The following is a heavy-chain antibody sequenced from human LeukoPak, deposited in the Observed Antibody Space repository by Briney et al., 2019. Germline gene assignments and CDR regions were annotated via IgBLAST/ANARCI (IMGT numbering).Heavy chain of an antibody. CDR1: GFTFSTNC. V-gene: IGHV3-53*04. CDR2: IYSGGTT. CDR3: ARVDTVMAYYFDL. Sequence: PGGFLRLSCAASGFTFSTNCMTWVRQAPGKGLEWVSTIYSGGTTYYADSVMGRFTISRHNSRNTLYLQMNSLRAEDTAVYYCARVDTVMAYYFDLWGQGTLVTVSS. J-gene: IGHJ4*02. D-gene: IGHD5-18*01.